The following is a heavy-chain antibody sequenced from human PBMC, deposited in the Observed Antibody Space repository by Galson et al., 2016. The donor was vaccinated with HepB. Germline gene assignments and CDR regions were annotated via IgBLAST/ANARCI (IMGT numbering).Heavy chain of an antibody. V-gene: IGHV3-23*01. Sequence: SLRLSCAASGLTFRSYAFSWLRQAPGKGLEWVSVSASGDITYYAHSVKGRFTISRDKSKNTLFLNMISLRAEDTASYYCASHLGGSSLDPIDIWGRGTMVTVSS. D-gene: IGHD3-16*01. J-gene: IGHJ3*02. CDR1: GLTFRSYA. CDR3: ASHLGGSSLDPIDI. CDR2: SASGDIT.